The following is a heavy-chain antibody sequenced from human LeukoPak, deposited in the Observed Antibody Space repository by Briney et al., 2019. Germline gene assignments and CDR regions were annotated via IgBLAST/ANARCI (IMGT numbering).Heavy chain of an antibody. V-gene: IGHV1-2*02. CDR3: ARWYYCSSTSCPSNWFDP. J-gene: IGHJ5*02. Sequence: ASVTVSCKASGYTFTGYYMHWVRQAPGQGLEWMGWINPNSGGTNYAQKFQGRVTMTRDTSISTAYMELSRLRSDDTAVYYCARWYYCSSTSCPSNWFDPWGQGTLVTVSS. CDR2: INPNSGGT. CDR1: GYTFTGYY. D-gene: IGHD2-2*01.